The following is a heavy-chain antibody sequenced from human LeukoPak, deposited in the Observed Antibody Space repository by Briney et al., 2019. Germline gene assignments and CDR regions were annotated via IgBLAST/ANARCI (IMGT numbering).Heavy chain of an antibody. Sequence: SVKVSCKASGDTFSSYAISWVRQAPGQGLEWMGRIIPIFGIANYAQKFQGRVTITADKSTSTAYMELSSLRSEDTAVYYCARDLGYGSGSYFPNWFDPWGQGTLVTVSS. CDR2: IIPIFGIA. CDR1: GDTFSSYA. CDR3: ARDLGYGSGSYFPNWFDP. V-gene: IGHV1-69*04. D-gene: IGHD3-10*01. J-gene: IGHJ5*02.